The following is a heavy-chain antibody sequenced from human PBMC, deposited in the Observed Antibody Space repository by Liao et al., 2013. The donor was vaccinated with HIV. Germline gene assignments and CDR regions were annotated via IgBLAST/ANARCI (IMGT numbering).Heavy chain of an antibody. CDR2: INHSGST. CDR1: GGSFSGYY. D-gene: IGHD2-2*01. J-gene: IGHJ6*03. Sequence: QVQLQQWGAGLLKPSETLSLTCAVYGGSFSGYYWSWIRQPPGKGLEWIGEINHSGSTNYNPSLKSRVTISVDTSKNQFSLKLSSVTAADTAVYYCARGGNCSSTSCYGWGYYYYYYYMDVWGKGTTVTVSS. CDR3: ARGGNCSSTSCYGWGYYYYYYYMDV. V-gene: IGHV4-34*01.